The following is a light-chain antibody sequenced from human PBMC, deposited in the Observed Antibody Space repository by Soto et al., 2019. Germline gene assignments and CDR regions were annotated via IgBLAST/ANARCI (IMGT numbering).Light chain of an antibody. V-gene: IGLV2-11*01. CDR3: SSYADRSPVV. J-gene: IGLJ2*01. CDR2: DVR. CDR1: SSEVGTYSY. Sequence: QSALTQPRSVSGSPGQAVTISFTGTSSEVGTYSYVSWYQQHPGKTPKLMIYDVRQRPSGVPDSFSGSKSGNTASLTISGVQDEDEDDYYCSSYADRSPVVFGGGTTLTLL.